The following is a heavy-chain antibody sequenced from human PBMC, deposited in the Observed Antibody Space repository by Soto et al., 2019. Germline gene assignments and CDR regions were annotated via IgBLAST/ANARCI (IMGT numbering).Heavy chain of an antibody. Sequence: GGSLRLSCAASGFTFSSYWMSWVRQALGKGLEWVANIKQDGSEKYYVDSVKGRFTISRDNAKNSLYLQMNSLRAEDTAVYYCARDQSGRLGIVDAFDIWGQGTMVTVSS. D-gene: IGHD7-27*01. CDR2: IKQDGSEK. V-gene: IGHV3-7*01. CDR3: ARDQSGRLGIVDAFDI. J-gene: IGHJ3*02. CDR1: GFTFSSYW.